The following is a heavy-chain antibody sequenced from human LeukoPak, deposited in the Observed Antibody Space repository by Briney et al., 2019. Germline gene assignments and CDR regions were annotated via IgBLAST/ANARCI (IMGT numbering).Heavy chain of an antibody. J-gene: IGHJ6*03. CDR2: ISAYNDKT. Sequence: ASVKVSCKASGHTFTSYGISWVRQAPGQGLEWMGWISAYNDKTNYAQKPQGRVTMTTDTSTSTAYMELRSLRSDDTAVYYCARDRKIAVAGTDYYYYYYYMDVWGKGTTVTVSS. CDR3: ARDRKIAVAGTDYYYYYYYMDV. V-gene: IGHV1-18*01. CDR1: GHTFTSYG. D-gene: IGHD6-19*01.